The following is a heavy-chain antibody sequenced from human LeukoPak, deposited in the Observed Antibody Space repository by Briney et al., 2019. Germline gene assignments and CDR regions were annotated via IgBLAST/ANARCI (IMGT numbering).Heavy chain of an antibody. Sequence: SETLSLTCTVSGGSISSYYWSWLRQPPGKGLEWIGYIYYSGRTNYNPSLKSRVTISVDTSKNQFSLKLSSVTAADTAVYYCARGEGYYGSGSYYPFDYWGQGTLVTVSS. D-gene: IGHD3-10*01. CDR2: IYYSGRT. J-gene: IGHJ4*02. CDR3: ARGEGYYGSGSYYPFDY. V-gene: IGHV4-59*01. CDR1: GGSISSYY.